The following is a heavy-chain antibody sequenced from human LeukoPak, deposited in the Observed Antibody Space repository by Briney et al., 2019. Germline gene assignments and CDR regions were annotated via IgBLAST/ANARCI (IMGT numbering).Heavy chain of an antibody. CDR3: AKPTRGYSYGSGRSFDY. J-gene: IGHJ4*02. CDR1: GFTFSSYG. Sequence: GGSLRLSCAASGFTFSSYGMHWVRQAPGKGLEWAAVISYDGSNKYYADSVKGRFTISRDNSKNTLYLQMNSLRAEDTAVYYCAKPTRGYSYGSGRSFDYWGQGTLVTVSS. V-gene: IGHV3-30*18. D-gene: IGHD5-18*01. CDR2: ISYDGSNK.